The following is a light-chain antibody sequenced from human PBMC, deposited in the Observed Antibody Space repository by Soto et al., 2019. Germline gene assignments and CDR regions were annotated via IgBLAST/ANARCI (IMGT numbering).Light chain of an antibody. CDR3: QSFDNTLGAVV. CDR2: GNN. Sequence: QAVVAQPPSVSGAPGQRVTISCTGSSSNIGAPYDVHWYQQLPGTVPKLLIYGNNNRPSGVPDRFSGSKSGTSASLAITGLQGADEADYYCQSFDNTLGAVVFGGGTKVTVL. V-gene: IGLV1-40*01. J-gene: IGLJ2*01. CDR1: SSNIGAPYD.